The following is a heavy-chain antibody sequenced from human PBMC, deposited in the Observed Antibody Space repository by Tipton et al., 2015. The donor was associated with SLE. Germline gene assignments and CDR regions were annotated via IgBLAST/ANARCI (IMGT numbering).Heavy chain of an antibody. CDR2: IYYSGST. J-gene: IGHJ6*02. CDR3: AREKYYDFWSGHIRGYGMDV. Sequence: TLSLTCTVSGGSISSYYWSWIRQPPGKGLEWIGYIYYSGSTNYNPSLKSRVTISVDTSKNQFSLKLSSVTAADTAVYYCAREKYYDFWSGHIRGYGMDVWGQGTTVTVSS. D-gene: IGHD3-3*01. CDR1: GGSISSYY. V-gene: IGHV4-59*12.